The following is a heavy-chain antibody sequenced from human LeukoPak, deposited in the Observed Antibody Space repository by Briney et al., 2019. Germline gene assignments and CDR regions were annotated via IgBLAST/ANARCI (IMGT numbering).Heavy chain of an antibody. Sequence: ASVKISCKASGYTFTSYDINWVRQAPGQGLEWMGWMNPNSGNTGYAQKFQGRVTMTRNTSISTAYMELSSLRSEDTAVYYCAIRKRLRFLEWLKTDDRYNWFDPWGQGTLVTVSS. CDR3: AIRKRLRFLEWLKTDDRYNWFDP. CDR2: MNPNSGNT. CDR1: GYTFTSYD. J-gene: IGHJ5*02. V-gene: IGHV1-8*01. D-gene: IGHD3-3*01.